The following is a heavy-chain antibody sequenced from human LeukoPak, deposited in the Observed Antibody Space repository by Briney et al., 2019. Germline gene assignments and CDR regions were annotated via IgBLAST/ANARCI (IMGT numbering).Heavy chain of an antibody. CDR1: GFTFSSYA. CDR2: ISYDGSNK. CDR3: ARDYSDYVDFSRYYYYYGMDV. V-gene: IGHV3-30*04. J-gene: IGHJ6*04. D-gene: IGHD4-17*01. Sequence: GRSLRLSCAASGFTFSSYAMHWVRQAPGKGLEWVAVISYDGSNKYYADSVKGRFTISRDNSKNTLYLQMNSLRAEDTAVYYCARDYSDYVDFSRYYYYYGMDVWGKGTTVTVSS.